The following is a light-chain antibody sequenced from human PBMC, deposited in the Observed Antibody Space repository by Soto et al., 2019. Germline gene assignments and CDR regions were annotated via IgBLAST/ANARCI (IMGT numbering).Light chain of an antibody. V-gene: IGLV6-57*02. CDR1: GGSVACNF. CDR3: QSYDRDKDVV. J-gene: IGLJ2*01. Sequence: NFMLTQPQSVSASPGKTVTISCTASGGSVACNFVQWYQQRPGSAPTTVIYEDIQRPSGVPDRFSGSIDTSSNSASLTISGLKTEDEADYFWQSYDRDKDVVFCGGTKLTVL. CDR2: EDI.